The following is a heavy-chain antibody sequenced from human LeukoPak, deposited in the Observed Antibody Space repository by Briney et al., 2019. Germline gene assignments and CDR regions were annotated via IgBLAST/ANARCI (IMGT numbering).Heavy chain of an antibody. CDR2: IYSGGTT. Sequence: GGSLRLSCAASGFTVSSNYMSWVRQAPGRGLEWVSVIYSGGTTNYADSVKGRFTISRDNSKNTLYLQMNNLRAEDTAVYHCATYLAYSSSRNFDYWGQGTLVTVSS. J-gene: IGHJ4*02. CDR3: ATYLAYSSSRNFDY. V-gene: IGHV3-53*01. D-gene: IGHD6-13*01. CDR1: GFTVSSNY.